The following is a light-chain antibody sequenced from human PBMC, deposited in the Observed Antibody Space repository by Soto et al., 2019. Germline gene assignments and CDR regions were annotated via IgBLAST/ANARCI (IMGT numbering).Light chain of an antibody. J-gene: IGKJ4*01. CDR2: DAS. Sequence: EIVLTQSPATLSLSPGERATLSCRASQSVNIFLAWYQQKPGQAPRLLIYDASKRATGIPARFSGSGSGTDFTLAISSLETEDFAVYYCQQRKNWPPTFGGGTKVEIK. CDR1: QSVNIF. CDR3: QQRKNWPPT. V-gene: IGKV3-11*01.